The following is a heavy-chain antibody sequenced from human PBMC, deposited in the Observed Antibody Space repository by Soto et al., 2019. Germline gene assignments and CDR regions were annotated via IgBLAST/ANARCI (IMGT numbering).Heavy chain of an antibody. CDR3: ALLTGGKYTFREYYFDY. D-gene: IGHD3-10*01. CDR2: INHSGST. CDR1: GGSFSGYY. V-gene: IGHV4-34*01. J-gene: IGHJ4*02. Sequence: QSQTLSLTCAVYGGSFSGYYWSWIRQPPGKGLEWIGEINHSGSTNYNPSLKSRVTISVDTSKNQFSLKLSSVTAADTAVYYCALLTGGKYTFREYYFDYWGQGTLVTVSS.